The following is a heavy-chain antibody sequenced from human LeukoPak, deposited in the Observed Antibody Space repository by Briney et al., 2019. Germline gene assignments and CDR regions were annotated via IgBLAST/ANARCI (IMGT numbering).Heavy chain of an antibody. V-gene: IGHV3-30-3*01. CDR1: GFTFSSYA. CDR3: AKDHYYDSSGYHQIDY. Sequence: GGSLRLSCAASGFTFSSYAMHWVRQAPGKGLEWVAVISYDGSNKYYADSVKGRFTISRDNSKNTLYLQMNSLRAEDTAVYYCAKDHYYDSSGYHQIDYWGQGTLVTVSS. D-gene: IGHD3-22*01. J-gene: IGHJ4*02. CDR2: ISYDGSNK.